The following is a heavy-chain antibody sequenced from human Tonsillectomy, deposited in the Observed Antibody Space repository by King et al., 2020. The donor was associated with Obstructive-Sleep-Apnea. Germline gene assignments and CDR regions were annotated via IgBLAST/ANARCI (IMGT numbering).Heavy chain of an antibody. CDR3: ETVTCGGVIANFGY. Sequence: QLVQSGAEVKKPGASVKVSCKVSGYTLTELSMHWVRQAPGKGLEWVGGFDPEDVETIYAQKFQGRVTMTEETSTDTAYMELSSLGSEDTAVYYWETVTCGGVIANFGYWGQGTLVTVSS. V-gene: IGHV1-24*01. CDR1: GYTLTELS. D-gene: IGHD3-16*02. J-gene: IGHJ4*02. CDR2: FDPEDVET.